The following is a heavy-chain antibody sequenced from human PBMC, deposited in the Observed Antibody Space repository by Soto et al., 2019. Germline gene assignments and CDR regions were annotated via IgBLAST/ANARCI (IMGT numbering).Heavy chain of an antibody. CDR3: ERGAPRVTTSSWFDP. CDR2: INHSGST. D-gene: IGHD4-4*01. Sequence: ESLTRAGSVYGGSFSGYYLSWIRQPAGKGLEWIGEINHSGSTNYNPSLKRRVTISLDTSKNQFSLQLSSVTAADTAVYYCERGAPRVTTSSWFDPWGQGTLVTVYS. CDR1: GGSFSGYY. J-gene: IGHJ5*02. V-gene: IGHV4-34*01.